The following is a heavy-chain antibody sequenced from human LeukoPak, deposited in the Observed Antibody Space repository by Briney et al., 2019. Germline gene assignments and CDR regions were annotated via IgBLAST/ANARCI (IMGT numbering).Heavy chain of an antibody. CDR2: INPNSGGT. Sequence: ASVKVFCKASGYTFTGYYMHWVRRAPGQGLEWMGWINPNSGGTNYAQKFQGRVTMTRDTSISTAYMELSRLRSDDTAVYYCARGNLYGGDGYNQSPFDYWGQGTLVTVSS. CDR1: GYTFTGYY. D-gene: IGHD5-24*01. CDR3: ARGNLYGGDGYNQSPFDY. J-gene: IGHJ4*02. V-gene: IGHV1-2*02.